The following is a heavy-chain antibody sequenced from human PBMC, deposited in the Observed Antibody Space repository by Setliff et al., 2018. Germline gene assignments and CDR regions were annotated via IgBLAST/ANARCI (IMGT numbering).Heavy chain of an antibody. D-gene: IGHD3-3*01. CDR2: VFYNGAA. V-gene: IGHV4-59*08. Sequence: SETLSLTCTVSGDSISDAYIMALIRQPPGKGLEFIGYVFYNGAAKYDPSLKSRVTISVETSKNQFSLKLSSVTAADTAVYYCARRVSYYDFWSGYSGYYYYYMDVWGKGTTVTVSS. CDR3: ARRVSYYDFWSGYSGYYYYYMDV. CDR1: GDSISDAY. J-gene: IGHJ6*03.